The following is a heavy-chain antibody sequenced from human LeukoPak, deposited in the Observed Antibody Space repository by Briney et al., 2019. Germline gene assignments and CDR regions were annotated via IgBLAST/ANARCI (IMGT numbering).Heavy chain of an antibody. CDR1: GFTFSSYS. Sequence: GGSLRLSCAASGFTFSSYSMNWVRQAPGKGLEWVAVISYDGTNKYYADSVKGRFTISRGNSKNTLYLQMSSLRVEDTAVYYCARDVRDGSNSHLGWVDYWGQGTLVTVSS. CDR3: ARDVRDGSNSHLGWVDY. J-gene: IGHJ4*02. D-gene: IGHD5-24*01. CDR2: ISYDGTNK. V-gene: IGHV3-30*03.